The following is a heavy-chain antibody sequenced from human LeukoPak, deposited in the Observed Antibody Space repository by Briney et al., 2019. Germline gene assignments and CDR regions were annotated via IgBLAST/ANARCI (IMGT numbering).Heavy chain of an antibody. V-gene: IGHV3-30*04. CDR2: ISYDGSNK. Sequence: GGSLRLSCAASGFTFSSYAMHWVRQAPGKGLEWVAVISYDGSNKYYADSVKGRFTISRDNSKNTLYLQMNSLRAEDTAVYYCASPSPGEWSQGIFWGQGTLVTVSS. D-gene: IGHD2-8*01. CDR3: ASPSPGEWSQGIF. J-gene: IGHJ4*02. CDR1: GFTFSSYA.